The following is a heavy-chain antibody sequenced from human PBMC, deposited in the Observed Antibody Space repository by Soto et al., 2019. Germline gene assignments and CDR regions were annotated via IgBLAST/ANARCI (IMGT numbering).Heavy chain of an antibody. D-gene: IGHD6-6*01. CDR2: MYYGGST. V-gene: IGHV4-59*01. CDR1: GGSIRGYY. J-gene: IGHJ4*02. Sequence: PSETLSLTCSVSGGSIRGYYWSWIRQPPGKGLEWIGYMYYGGSTDYNPSLKSRVTILVETSSNQFSLILSSVTAADTAVYYCARAGYSSSSSLYYFDYWGQGTLVTVSS. CDR3: ARAGYSSSSSLYYFDY.